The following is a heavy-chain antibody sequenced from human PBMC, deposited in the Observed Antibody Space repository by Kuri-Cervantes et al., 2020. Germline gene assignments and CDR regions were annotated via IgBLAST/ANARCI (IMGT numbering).Heavy chain of an antibody. V-gene: IGHV7-4-1*02. CDR2: INTNTGNP. CDR3: ARVGFTMVRGVDLDY. CDR1: GYTFTSYY. Sequence: ASVKVSCKASGYTFTSYYMHWVRQAPGQGLEWMGWINTNTGNPTYAQGFTGRFVFSLDTSVSTAYLQISSLKAEDTAVYYCARVGFTMVRGVDLDYWGQGTLVTVSS. J-gene: IGHJ4*02. D-gene: IGHD3-10*01.